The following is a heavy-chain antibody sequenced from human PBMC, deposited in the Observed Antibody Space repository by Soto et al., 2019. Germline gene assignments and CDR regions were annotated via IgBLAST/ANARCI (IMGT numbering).Heavy chain of an antibody. V-gene: IGHV4-4*07. CDR1: GASISGFY. J-gene: IGHJ5*02. Sequence: PSETLSLTCTVSGASISGFYWSWIRKSAGKGLEWIGRIYATGTTDYNPSLKSRVMMSVDTSKKQFSLKLRSVTAADTAVYYCVREGTKIFGAGFAPWGQG. D-gene: IGHD1-1*01. CDR2: IYATGTT. CDR3: VREGTKIFGAGFAP.